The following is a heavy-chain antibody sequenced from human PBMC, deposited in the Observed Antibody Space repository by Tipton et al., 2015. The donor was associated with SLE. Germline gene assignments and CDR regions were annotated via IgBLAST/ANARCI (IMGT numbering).Heavy chain of an antibody. CDR3: VRRWDAFDV. CDR2: IKQDGSEK. V-gene: IGHV3-7*01. Sequence: SLRLSCAGSGSTFSNYWMSWVRQAPGKGLEWVADIKQDGSEKLYVDSVKDRFLISRDNALHSLYLQMNRLRVDDTARYFCVRRWDAFDVWGQGTTVTVSS. CDR1: GSTFSNYW. J-gene: IGHJ3*01.